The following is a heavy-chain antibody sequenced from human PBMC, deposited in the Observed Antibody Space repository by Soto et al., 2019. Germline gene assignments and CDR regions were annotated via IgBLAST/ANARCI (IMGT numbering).Heavy chain of an antibody. CDR2: VNPILSMS. J-gene: IGHJ4*02. CDR3: ATSYGSGYRAFDY. V-gene: IGHV1-69*02. CDR1: GDTFNFYT. D-gene: IGHD3-10*01. Sequence: QVQLVQSGAEVKKPGSAVRVSCKASGDTFNFYTINWVRQAPGLGLEWMGRVNPILSMSNYAQKFEGRVTXTXDXXTTTAYMELSRLRSEDTAIYYCATSYGSGYRAFDYWGQGALVSVSS.